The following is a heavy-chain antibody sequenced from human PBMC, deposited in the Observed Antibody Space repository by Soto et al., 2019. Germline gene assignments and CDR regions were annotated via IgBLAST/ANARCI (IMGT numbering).Heavy chain of an antibody. Sequence: EGQLLESGGGLVQPGGSLRLSCVASGFTFRSYAMAWVRQAPGKGLEWVSGISESGGKTNYAESVRGWFSISRDNSRNTLSLLMNNVTAEDTAIYYCAKDRATIFGVVWKYGMDVWGQGTTVSVSS. CDR1: GFTFRSYA. CDR3: AKDRATIFGVVWKYGMDV. CDR2: ISESGGKT. J-gene: IGHJ6*02. V-gene: IGHV3-23*01. D-gene: IGHD3-3*01.